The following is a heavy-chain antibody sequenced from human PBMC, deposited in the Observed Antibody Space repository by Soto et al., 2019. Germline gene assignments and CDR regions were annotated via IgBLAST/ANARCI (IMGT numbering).Heavy chain of an antibody. CDR1: GFNFSNHW. V-gene: IGHV3-74*01. CDR2: ITSDGKSK. CDR3: ASMTRGEKPLDY. J-gene: IGHJ4*02. D-gene: IGHD3-16*01. Sequence: GGSLRLSCAASGFNFSNHWMHWVRQRPAEGLVWVSRITSDGKSKAYAESVKGRFAISRDNAKNTLYLQMNGLTAEDTAIYYCASMTRGEKPLDYWGQGTLVTVSS.